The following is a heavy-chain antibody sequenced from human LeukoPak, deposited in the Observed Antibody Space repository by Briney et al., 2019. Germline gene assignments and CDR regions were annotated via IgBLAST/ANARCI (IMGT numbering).Heavy chain of an antibody. CDR2: IYPGDSDT. Sequence: GESLKISCKGSGYTFTNYWIGWVRQMPGKGLEWMGIIYPGDSDTRYSPSFQGQVTILADKSISTAYLQWSSLKASDTAMYYCARHPIPYSSTWYYFDYWGQGTLVTVSS. V-gene: IGHV5-51*01. D-gene: IGHD6-13*01. CDR1: GYTFTNYW. CDR3: ARHPIPYSSTWYYFDY. J-gene: IGHJ4*02.